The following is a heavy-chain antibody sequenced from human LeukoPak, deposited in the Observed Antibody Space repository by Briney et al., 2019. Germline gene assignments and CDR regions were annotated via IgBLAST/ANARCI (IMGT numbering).Heavy chain of an antibody. CDR3: ARGSGWLDY. CDR1: GYRFTSYW. D-gene: IGHD6-19*01. V-gene: IGHV5-10-1*01. CDR2: IDPSDSYT. J-gene: IGHJ4*02. Sequence: GESLKISCKGSGYRFTSYWISWVRQTPGKGLEWIGKIDPSDSYTNYSPSFQGHVTISADKSISTAYLQWSSLKASDTAMYYCARGSGWLDYWGQGTLVTVSS.